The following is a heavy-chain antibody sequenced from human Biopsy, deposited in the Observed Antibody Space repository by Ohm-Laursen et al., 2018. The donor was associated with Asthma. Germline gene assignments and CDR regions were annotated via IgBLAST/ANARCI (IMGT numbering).Heavy chain of an antibody. D-gene: IGHD2-8*01. CDR2: IGSSITDAI. CDR3: AREVKMAY. Sequence: SLRLSCSASGFTVSDYHMSWIRQTPGRGLEWVSYIGSSITDAIYYADSVKSRFTISRDNAKNSVFLQMNSLRAEDTGVYYCAREVKMAYWGRGTLVTVSS. J-gene: IGHJ4*02. CDR1: GFTVSDYH. V-gene: IGHV3-11*01.